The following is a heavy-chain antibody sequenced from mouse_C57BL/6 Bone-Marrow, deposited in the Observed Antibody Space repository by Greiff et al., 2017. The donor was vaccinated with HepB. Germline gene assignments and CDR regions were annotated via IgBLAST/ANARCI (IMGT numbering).Heavy chain of an antibody. V-gene: IGHV14-4*01. J-gene: IGHJ1*03. CDR2: IDPENGDT. CDR3: TTEGYYYGGYFDV. D-gene: IGHD1-1*01. Sequence: EVQLQQSGAELVRPGASVKLSCTASGYNITGDYMHWVKQRPEQGLEWIGWIDPENGDTEYASKFQGKATITADTSSNTAYLQLSSLTSEDTAVYYCTTEGYYYGGYFDVWGTGTTVTVSS. CDR1: GYNITGDY.